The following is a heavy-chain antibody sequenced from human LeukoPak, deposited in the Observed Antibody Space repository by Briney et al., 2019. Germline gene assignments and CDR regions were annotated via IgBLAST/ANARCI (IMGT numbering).Heavy chain of an antibody. D-gene: IGHD3-9*01. J-gene: IGHJ4*02. V-gene: IGHV3-30-3*01. CDR3: ARHFTTGSIDH. Sequence: PGRSLRLSCAASGFIFGTYDMHWVRQAPGKGLEWVAVISREGGIAYHADSVKGRFMISRDNSKNTLYLQMNSLRADDTAVYYCARHFTTGSIDHWGQGNLVTVSS. CDR1: GFIFGTYD. CDR2: ISREGGIA.